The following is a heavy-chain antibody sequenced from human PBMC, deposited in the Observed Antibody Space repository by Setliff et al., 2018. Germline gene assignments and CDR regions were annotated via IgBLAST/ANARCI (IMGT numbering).Heavy chain of an antibody. CDR1: GFTFSSYW. J-gene: IGHJ4*02. CDR2: IKQDGSEK. D-gene: IGHD1-26*01. CDR3: ARDPAGIVGANPSL. V-gene: IGHV3-7*01. Sequence: LRLSCAASGFTFSSYWMSWVRQAPGKGLEWVANIKQDGSEKYYVDSVKGRFTISRDNAKNSLYLQMNSLRTEDTAVYYCARDPAGIVGANPSLWGQGTLVTVSS.